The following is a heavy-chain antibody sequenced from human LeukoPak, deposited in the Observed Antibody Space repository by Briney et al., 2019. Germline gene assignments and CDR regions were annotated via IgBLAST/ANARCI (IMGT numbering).Heavy chain of an antibody. Sequence: GRSLRLSCAASGFTFSHFVMHWVRQPPGKGLEWVAVTWYDGSQEHYVHSVKGRFTISRDNSKNTLYLQMNSLRVEDTAVYYCVRDNGEDDDDNYRSCMDVWGKGTAVTVSS. CDR1: GFTFSHFV. D-gene: IGHD4-17*01. CDR3: VRDNGEDDDDNYRSCMDV. J-gene: IGHJ6*03. CDR2: TWYDGSQE. V-gene: IGHV3-33*01.